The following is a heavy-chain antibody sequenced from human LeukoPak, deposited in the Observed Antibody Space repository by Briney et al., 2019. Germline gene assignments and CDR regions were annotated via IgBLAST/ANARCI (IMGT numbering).Heavy chain of an antibody. J-gene: IGHJ4*02. V-gene: IGHV4-61*02. CDR2: MYSSGST. CDR3: ARGTKGMTGAPSDY. D-gene: IGHD1-20*01. Sequence: PSQTLSLTCTVSGGSISSDNHYWSWIRQPAGKGLEGIGRMYSSGSTNYSPSLDSRVTRSIETSKNQFSLNLSSRTPGDTAPVYCARGTKGMTGAPSDYWGQGTLVTVSS. CDR1: GGSISSDNHY.